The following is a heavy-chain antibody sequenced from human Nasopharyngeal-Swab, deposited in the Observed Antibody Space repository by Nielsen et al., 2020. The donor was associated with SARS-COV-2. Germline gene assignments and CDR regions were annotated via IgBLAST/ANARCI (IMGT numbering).Heavy chain of an antibody. Sequence: SETLSLTCTVSGGSVSSGSYYWSWIRQPPGKGLEWIGYIYYSGSTDYNPSLKSRVTISVDTSKDQFSLKLSSVTAADTAVYYCARGRGSGSYYYYYYGMDVWGQGTTVTVSS. CDR1: GGSVSSGSYY. D-gene: IGHD3-10*01. J-gene: IGHJ6*02. V-gene: IGHV4-61*01. CDR2: IYYSGST. CDR3: ARGRGSGSYYYYYYGMDV.